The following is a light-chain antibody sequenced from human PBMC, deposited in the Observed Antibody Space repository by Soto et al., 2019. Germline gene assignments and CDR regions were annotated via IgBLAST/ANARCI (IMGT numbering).Light chain of an antibody. CDR3: NSYTSTSTPYV. CDR1: NSDVGGYNY. V-gene: IGLV2-14*01. CDR2: EVS. Sequence: SVLTQPASVSGSPGQSITISCTGTNSDVGGYNYVSWFQQHPGKAPKLLIYEVSNRPSGISNRFSGSKPGNTASLTISGLQAEDEADYYCNSYTSTSTPYVFGTGTKVTV. J-gene: IGLJ1*01.